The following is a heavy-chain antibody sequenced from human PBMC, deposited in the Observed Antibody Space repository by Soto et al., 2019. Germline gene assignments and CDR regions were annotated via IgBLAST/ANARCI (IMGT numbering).Heavy chain of an antibody. CDR3: ARVAGVGDQDEY. D-gene: IGHD1-26*01. J-gene: IGHJ4*02. Sequence: EVQLVESGGGLVQPGGSLRLSCAVSGFTFSSYDMNWVRQAPGKGLEWVSYISGGGGSSTTIYYADSVKGRFTISRDNANNSLYLQMNSLRDEDTAVYYCARVAGVGDQDEYWGQGTLVTVSS. V-gene: IGHV3-48*02. CDR2: ISGGGGSSTTI. CDR1: GFTFSSYD.